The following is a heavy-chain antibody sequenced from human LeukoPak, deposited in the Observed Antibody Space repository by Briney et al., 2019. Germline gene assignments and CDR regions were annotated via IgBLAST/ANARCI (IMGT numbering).Heavy chain of an antibody. CDR2: ISYDGSNK. V-gene: IGHV3-30*03. CDR1: GFTFSSCG. D-gene: IGHD3-3*01. Sequence: GGSLRLSCAASGFTFSSCGMHWVRQAPGKGLEWVAVISYDGSNKYYADSVKGRFTISRDNSKNTLYLQMNSLRAEDTAVYYCARAALYYDFWSGYYTDYYYYGMDVWGQGTTVTVSS. CDR3: ARAALYYDFWSGYYTDYYYYGMDV. J-gene: IGHJ6*02.